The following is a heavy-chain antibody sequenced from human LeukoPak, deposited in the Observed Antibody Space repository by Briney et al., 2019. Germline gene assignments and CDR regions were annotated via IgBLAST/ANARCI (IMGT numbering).Heavy chain of an antibody. CDR3: AGTSSWRRYNYYYMDV. D-gene: IGHD6-13*01. CDR1: GGSLSSYY. V-gene: IGHV4-59*08. J-gene: IGHJ6*03. Sequence: SETLSLTCTVSGGSLSSYYWSWIRQPPGRGLEWIGYFHDSGSTKYNPSLKSRITIAVGTSNNQFSLKLTSVTAADTAVYYCAGTSSWRRYNYYYMDVWGKGTTVTVSS. CDR2: FHDSGST.